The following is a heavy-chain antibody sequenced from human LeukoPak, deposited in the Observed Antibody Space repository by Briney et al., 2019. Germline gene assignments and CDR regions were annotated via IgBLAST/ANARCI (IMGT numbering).Heavy chain of an antibody. CDR1: GYSFASYW. V-gene: IGHV5-51*01. J-gene: IGHJ4*02. D-gene: IGHD2-15*01. Sequence: GESLKISCEGSGYSFASYWIGWVRQMPGKGLEWMGIIYPGDSDTRYSPSFQGQVTTSADKSIATAYLQWSSLKASDTAMYYCARQVAAIIDYWGQGTLVTVSS. CDR2: IYPGDSDT. CDR3: ARQVAAIIDY.